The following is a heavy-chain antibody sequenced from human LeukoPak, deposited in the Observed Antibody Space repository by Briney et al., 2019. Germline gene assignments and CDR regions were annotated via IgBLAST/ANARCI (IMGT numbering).Heavy chain of an antibody. D-gene: IGHD3-9*01. V-gene: IGHV1-18*01. CDR3: ARDQAATNTQVRFCLD. CDR1: GYTFTSYG. Sequence: ASVKVSCKASGYTFTSYGISWVRQAPGQGLEWMGWISAYNGNTKFAQKLQGRVTMTTDTSTSTAYMDLRSRRSDDTAVYYCARDQAATNTQVRFCLDSGQGTLVSVSS. CDR2: ISAYNGNT. J-gene: IGHJ4*02.